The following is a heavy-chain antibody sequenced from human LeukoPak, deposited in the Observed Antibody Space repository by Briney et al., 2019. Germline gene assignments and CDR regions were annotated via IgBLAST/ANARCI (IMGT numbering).Heavy chain of an antibody. CDR1: GFTSTNFA. CDR3: AADLSNPRMGASYLDS. J-gene: IGHJ4*02. V-gene: IGHV1-58*01. D-gene: IGHD3-16*01. CDR2: IIVGSGAT. Sequence: SVKVSCKASGFTSTNFAVQWVRQARGQGLEWIGWIIVGSGATKCAQDFQERVTITRDLSTSTLYMELRSLTSEDTAVYYCAADLSNPRMGASYLDSWGQGTLVTVSS.